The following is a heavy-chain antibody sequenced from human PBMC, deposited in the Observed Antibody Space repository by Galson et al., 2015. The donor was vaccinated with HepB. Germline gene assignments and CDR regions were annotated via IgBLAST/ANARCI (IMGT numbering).Heavy chain of an antibody. Sequence: SLRLSCAASGFTFSSYWMHWVRQAPGKGLVWVSRINSDGSSTSYADSVKGRFTISRDNAKNTLYLQMNSLRAEDTAVYYCARGQGVRGVITYSPPGYWGQGTLVTVSS. CDR1: GFTFSSYW. J-gene: IGHJ4*02. CDR3: ARGQGVRGVITYSPPGY. V-gene: IGHV3-74*01. D-gene: IGHD3-10*01. CDR2: INSDGSST.